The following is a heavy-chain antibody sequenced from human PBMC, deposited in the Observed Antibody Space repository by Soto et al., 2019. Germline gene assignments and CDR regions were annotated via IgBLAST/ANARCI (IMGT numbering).Heavy chain of an antibody. Sequence: QVQLQESGPGLVKPSQTLSLTCTVSGGSISSGGYYWSWIRQHPGQGLEWIGYIYYSGSTYYNPSLATRAPISADTYKHHFTLTLCSVTAAGSAVYYCARGYCRGGSCYSHSPWGQGTLVTVSS. V-gene: IGHV4-31*03. D-gene: IGHD2-15*01. CDR2: IYYSGST. CDR1: GGSISSGGYY. J-gene: IGHJ5*02. CDR3: ARGYCRGGSCYSHSP.